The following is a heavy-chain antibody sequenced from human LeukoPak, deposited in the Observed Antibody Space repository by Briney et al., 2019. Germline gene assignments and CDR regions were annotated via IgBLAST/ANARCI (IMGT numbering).Heavy chain of an antibody. CDR2: IYTSGST. Sequence: SETLSLTCTVSGGSISSSSYYWGWIRQPAGKGLEWIGRIYTSGSTNYNPSLKSQVTISVDTSKNQFSLKLSSVTAADTAVYYCARGYSSSWSFDYWGQGTLVTVSS. J-gene: IGHJ4*02. CDR1: GGSISSSSYY. V-gene: IGHV4-61*02. CDR3: ARGYSSSWSFDY. D-gene: IGHD6-13*01.